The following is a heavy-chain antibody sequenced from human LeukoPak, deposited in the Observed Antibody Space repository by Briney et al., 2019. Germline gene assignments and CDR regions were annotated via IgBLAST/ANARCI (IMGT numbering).Heavy chain of an antibody. CDR1: GGSISSGGYY. D-gene: IGHD6-19*01. CDR2: IYYSGST. J-gene: IGHJ4*02. V-gene: IGHV4-31*03. CDR3: AAVHDSGWYDLGY. Sequence: PSETLSLTCTVSGGSISSGGYYWSWIRQHPGKGLEWIGYIYYSGSTYYNPSLKSRVTISVDTSKNQFSLKLSSVTAADTAVYYCAAVHDSGWYDLGYWGQGTQVTVSS.